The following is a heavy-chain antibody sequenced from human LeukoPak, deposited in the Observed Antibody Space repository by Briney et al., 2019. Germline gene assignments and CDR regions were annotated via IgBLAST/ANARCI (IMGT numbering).Heavy chain of an antibody. J-gene: IGHJ4*02. CDR2: ISAYNGNT. CDR3: ARVSDSSGWHGDYFDY. Sequence: ASVKVSCKASGYTFTSYGISWVRQAPGQGLEWMGWISAYNGNTNYAQKLQGRVTMTTDTSTSTAYMELRSLRSDDTAVYYCARVSDSSGWHGDYFDYWGQGTLVTVSS. D-gene: IGHD6-19*01. V-gene: IGHV1-18*01. CDR1: GYTFTSYG.